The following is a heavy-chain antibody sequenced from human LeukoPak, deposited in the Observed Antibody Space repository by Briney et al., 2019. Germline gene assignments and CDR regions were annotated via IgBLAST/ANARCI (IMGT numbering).Heavy chain of an antibody. CDR3: ARVGPSGWYGMDV. CDR2: IYTSGST. D-gene: IGHD6-19*01. Sequence: TLSLTCTVSGGSISSYYWSWIRQPAGKGLEWIGRIYTSGSTNYNPSLTSRVTMSVDTSKNQFSLKLSSVTAADTAVYYCARVGPSGWYGMDVWGQGTTVTVSS. CDR1: GGSISSYY. V-gene: IGHV4-4*07. J-gene: IGHJ6*02.